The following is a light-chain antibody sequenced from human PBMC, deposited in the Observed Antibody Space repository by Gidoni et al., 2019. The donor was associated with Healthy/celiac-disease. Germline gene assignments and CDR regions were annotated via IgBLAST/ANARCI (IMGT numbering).Light chain of an antibody. V-gene: IGKV3-20*01. Sequence: EIVLTQSPGTLSFSPGERATLSCRASQSVSSSYLSWYQQKPGQAPMLLIYGASSRATGIPDRFSGSGSGTDFTLTISRLEPEDFAVYYCQQYGSSPPLTFGGGTKVEIK. CDR1: QSVSSSY. J-gene: IGKJ4*01. CDR3: QQYGSSPPLT. CDR2: GAS.